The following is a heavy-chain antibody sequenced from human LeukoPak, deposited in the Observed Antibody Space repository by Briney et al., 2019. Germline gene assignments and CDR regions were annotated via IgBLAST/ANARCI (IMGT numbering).Heavy chain of an antibody. Sequence: GGSLRLSCAASGFTFSDAWMSWVRQAPGKGLEWDGRIKSKTDGGTTDYAAPVKGRFTISRDDSKNTLYLQMNSLKTEDTAVYYCTSTTYDYVWGSYQVDAFDIWGQGTMVTVSS. J-gene: IGHJ3*02. V-gene: IGHV3-15*01. CDR2: IKSKTDGGTT. CDR3: TSTTYDYVWGSYQVDAFDI. D-gene: IGHD3-16*02. CDR1: GFTFSDAW.